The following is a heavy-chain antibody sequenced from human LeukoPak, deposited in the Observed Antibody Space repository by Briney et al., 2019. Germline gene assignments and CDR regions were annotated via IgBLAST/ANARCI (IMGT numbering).Heavy chain of an antibody. CDR2: TWGSSTSI. D-gene: IGHD3/OR15-3a*01. V-gene: IGHV3-48*01. J-gene: IGHJ4*02. CDR3: ARDHNYAFDI. CDR1: GFTFSSYG. Sequence: GGTLRLSCAASGFTFSSYGMNWVRQAPGRGLEWISYTWGSSTSIYYADSVRGRFTTSRDDAKNLLYLQMNSLRAEDTALYYCARDHNYAFDIWGQGTLVTVSS.